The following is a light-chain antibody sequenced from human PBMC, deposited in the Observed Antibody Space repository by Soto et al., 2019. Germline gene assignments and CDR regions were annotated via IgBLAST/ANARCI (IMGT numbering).Light chain of an antibody. CDR1: SSDIGSYNY. CDR2: DVT. CDR3: SSPRSSSFYV. J-gene: IGLJ1*01. V-gene: IGLV2-14*03. Sequence: QSALTQPASVSGSPGQSITISCTGTSSDIGSYNYVSWYQQHPGQAPKLIIYDVTNRPSGVSNRFSGSKSGTTASLTISGLQAEDEADYYCSSPRSSSFYVFGTGTKVTVL.